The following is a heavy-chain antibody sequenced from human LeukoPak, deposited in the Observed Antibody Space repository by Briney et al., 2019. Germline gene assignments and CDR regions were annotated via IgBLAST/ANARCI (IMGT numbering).Heavy chain of an antibody. CDR1: GDSISKYY. V-gene: IGHV4-4*07. Sequence: SETLSLTCTVSGDSISKYYWSWIRQPAGKGLEWIGRIYNGGIITYNPSLKSRVTMSIDTSNNQFSLRLRFVTAADTAVYYCARDSGTTGEVKFDPWGQGTLVTVSS. CDR2: IYNGGII. J-gene: IGHJ5*02. D-gene: IGHD3-10*01. CDR3: ARDSGTTGEVKFDP.